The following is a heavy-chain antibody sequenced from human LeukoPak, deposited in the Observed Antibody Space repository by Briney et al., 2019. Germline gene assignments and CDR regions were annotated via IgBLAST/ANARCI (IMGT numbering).Heavy chain of an antibody. V-gene: IGHV3-30*03. CDR3: ARATHYYDNLDY. J-gene: IGHJ4*02. CDR1: GFTFSSYG. D-gene: IGHD3-22*01. Sequence: GGSLRLSCAASGFTFSSYGMHWVHQAPGKGLEWVAVISYDGSNKYYADSVKGRFTISRDNSKNTLYLQMNSLRAEDTAVYYCARATHYYDNLDYWGQGTLITVSS. CDR2: ISYDGSNK.